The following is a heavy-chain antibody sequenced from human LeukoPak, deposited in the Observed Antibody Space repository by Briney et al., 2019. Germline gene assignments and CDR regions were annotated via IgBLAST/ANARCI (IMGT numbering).Heavy chain of an antibody. CDR3: ARDGVTMVRGAKGYYYGMDV. CDR1: GGSISSYY. CDR2: IYYSGST. J-gene: IGHJ6*02. D-gene: IGHD3-10*01. Sequence: PSETLSLTCTVSGGSISSYYWSWTRQPPGKGLEWIGYIYYSGSTNYNPSLKSRVTISVDTSKNQFSLKLSSVTAADTAVYYCARDGVTMVRGAKGYYYGMDVWGQGTTVTVSS. V-gene: IGHV4-59*01.